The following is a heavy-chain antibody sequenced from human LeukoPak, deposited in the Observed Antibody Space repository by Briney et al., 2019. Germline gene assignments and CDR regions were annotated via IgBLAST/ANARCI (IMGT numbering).Heavy chain of an antibody. D-gene: IGHD1-26*01. CDR1: GYTFTSYY. Sequence: ASVKVSCKASGYTFTSYYMHWVRQATGQGLEWMGWMNPNSGNTGYAQKFQGRVTITRNTSISTAYMELSSLRSEDTAVYYCARDAGLLDQPYYYYMDVWGKGTTVTVSS. J-gene: IGHJ6*03. CDR2: MNPNSGNT. CDR3: ARDAGLLDQPYYYYMDV. V-gene: IGHV1-8*03.